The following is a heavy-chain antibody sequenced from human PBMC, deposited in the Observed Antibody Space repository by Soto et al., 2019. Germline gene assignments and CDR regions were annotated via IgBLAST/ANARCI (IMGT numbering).Heavy chain of an antibody. CDR3: ARVVLNCTNGVCYPVPNYYYGMDV. D-gene: IGHD2-8*01. Sequence: SETLSLTCAVSGGSISSGGYSWSWIRQPPGKGLEWIGYIYHSGSTYYNPSLKSRVTISVDRSKNQFSLKLSSVTAADTAVYYCARVVLNCTNGVCYPVPNYYYGMDVWGQGTTVTVSS. V-gene: IGHV4-30-2*01. J-gene: IGHJ6*02. CDR1: GGSISSGGYS. CDR2: IYHSGST.